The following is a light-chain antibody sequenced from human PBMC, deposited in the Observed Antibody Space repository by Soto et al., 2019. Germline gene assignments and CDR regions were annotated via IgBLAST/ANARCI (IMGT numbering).Light chain of an antibody. Sequence: VLTQSPGTLSLSPGERATLSCRASQSVTNNYLAWYPQRPGQAPRLLIFGSSDRATGIPDRFSGSGSGTDFALTISGLEPEDFAVYYCHQYGSSPPYTFDEGNKLEIK. J-gene: IGKJ2*01. CDR1: QSVTNNY. CDR3: HQYGSSPPYT. CDR2: GSS. V-gene: IGKV3-20*01.